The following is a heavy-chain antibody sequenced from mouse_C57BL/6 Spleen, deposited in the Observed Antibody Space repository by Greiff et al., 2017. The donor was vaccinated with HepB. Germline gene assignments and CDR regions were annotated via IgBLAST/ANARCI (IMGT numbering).Heavy chain of an antibody. Sequence: EVQGVESGGGLVQPGGSLKLSCAASGFTFSDYGMAWVRQAPRKGPEWVAFISNLAYSIYYADTLTGRFTISSENAKNTLYLEMSSLMSEDTAMYYCARYYGSSRYAMDYWGQGTSVTVSS. CDR1: GFTFSDYG. V-gene: IGHV5-15*01. D-gene: IGHD1-1*01. CDR3: ARYYGSSRYAMDY. CDR2: ISNLAYSI. J-gene: IGHJ4*01.